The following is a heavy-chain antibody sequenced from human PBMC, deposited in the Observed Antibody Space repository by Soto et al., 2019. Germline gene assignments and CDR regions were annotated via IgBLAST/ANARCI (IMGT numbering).Heavy chain of an antibody. Sequence: QVQLVESGGGVVQPGTSLTLSCAASGFIFSRDGMHWVRQAPGKGLEWVAVISYHGSDIYYADSVKGRFTISRDNSKNTVYLQMNSLRPEDTALYYCAKPKGAAIPFASWGQGTLVTVSS. CDR1: GFIFSRDG. CDR2: ISYHGSDI. J-gene: IGHJ4*02. V-gene: IGHV3-30*18. CDR3: AKPKGAAIPFAS. D-gene: IGHD2-21*01.